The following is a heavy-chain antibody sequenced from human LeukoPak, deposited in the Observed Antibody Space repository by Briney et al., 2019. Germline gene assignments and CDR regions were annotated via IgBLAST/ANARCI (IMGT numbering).Heavy chain of an antibody. D-gene: IGHD6-6*01. CDR1: GYTFTSYG. V-gene: IGHV1-46*01. Sequence: ASVKVSCKASGYTFTSYGISWVRQAPGQGLEWMGIINPSGGSTSYAQKFQGRVTMTRDTSTSTVYMELSSLRSEDTAVYYCANRIAARPNWGQGTLVTVSS. J-gene: IGHJ4*02. CDR3: ANRIAARPN. CDR2: INPSGGST.